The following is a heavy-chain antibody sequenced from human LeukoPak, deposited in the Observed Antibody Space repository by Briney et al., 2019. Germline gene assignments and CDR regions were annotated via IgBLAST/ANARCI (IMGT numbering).Heavy chain of an antibody. CDR3: ARGSTARYYYDRSGYYRGAVDH. Sequence: ASVKVSCKASGYTFTGYYMHWVRQAPGQGLEWMGWINPSGGGTNYAQKFHGRVTMTRDTSISTVYMELSRLRSDDTAVYYCARGSTARYYYDRSGYYRGAVDHWGQGTLVTVSS. CDR1: GYTFTGYY. J-gene: IGHJ4*02. CDR2: INPSGGGT. D-gene: IGHD3-22*01. V-gene: IGHV1-2*02.